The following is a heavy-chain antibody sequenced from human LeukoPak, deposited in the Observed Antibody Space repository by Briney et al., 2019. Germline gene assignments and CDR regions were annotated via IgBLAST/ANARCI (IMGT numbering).Heavy chain of an antibody. J-gene: IGHJ6*02. CDR3: ARAGMDV. CDR1: GGSFSGYY. Sequence: SETLSLTCAVYGGSFSGYYWSWIRQPPGKGLEWIGYIYYSGSTNYNPSLKSRVTISVDTSKNQFSLKLSSVTAADTAVYYCARAGMDVWGQGTTVTVSS. V-gene: IGHV4-59*01. CDR2: IYYSGST.